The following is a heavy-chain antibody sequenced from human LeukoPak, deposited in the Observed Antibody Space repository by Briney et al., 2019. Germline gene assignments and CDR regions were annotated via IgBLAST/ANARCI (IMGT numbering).Heavy chain of an antibody. D-gene: IGHD3-10*01. J-gene: IGHJ4*02. CDR1: GFTFSSHS. Sequence: GGSLRLSCAGSGFTFSSHSMSWVRQPPGKGLEWVSGTNNSGAKTYYADSVKGRFTIPRDNSKNTLYLQLNSLRAEDTAVYYCAKGFYGSGSPPPYFDSWGQGTLVTVSS. CDR2: TNNSGAKT. V-gene: IGHV3-23*01. CDR3: AKGFYGSGSPPPYFDS.